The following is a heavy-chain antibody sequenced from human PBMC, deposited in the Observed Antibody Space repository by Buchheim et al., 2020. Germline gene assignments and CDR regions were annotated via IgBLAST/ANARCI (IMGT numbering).Heavy chain of an antibody. CDR3: VRGRGQLDYYYYYMDV. Sequence: EVQLVESGGGLVQPGGSLRLSCAASGFTFSNHWMHWVRQGPGKGLLWVSRIKSDGSGTTYADSVKGRFTISRDNAKNTPYLQMNSLRAEDTAVYYCVRGRGQLDYYYYYMDVWGKGTT. D-gene: IGHD6-6*01. CDR1: GFTFSNHW. J-gene: IGHJ6*03. V-gene: IGHV3-74*03. CDR2: IKSDGSGT.